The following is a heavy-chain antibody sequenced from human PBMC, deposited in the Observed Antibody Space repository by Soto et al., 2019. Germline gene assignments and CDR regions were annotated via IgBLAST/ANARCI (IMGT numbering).Heavy chain of an antibody. Sequence: GGSLRLSCAASGFTFSSYWMHWVRQAPGKGLVWVSRINSDGSSTSYADSVKGRFTISRDNAKNTLYLQMNSLRAEDTAVYYCARSPSSSWDRWGHFYDCMDVWGQGTTVTVSS. CDR3: ARSPSSSWDRWGHFYDCMDV. D-gene: IGHD6-13*01. V-gene: IGHV3-74*01. CDR1: GFTFSSYW. J-gene: IGHJ6*02. CDR2: INSDGSST.